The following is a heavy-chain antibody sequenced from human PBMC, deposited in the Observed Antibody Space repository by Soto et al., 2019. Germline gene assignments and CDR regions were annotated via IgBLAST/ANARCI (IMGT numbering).Heavy chain of an antibody. CDR1: GYTFTNFG. Sequence: QVQLVQSGGEMRKPGASVKVSCKASGYTFTNFGISWVRQAPGQGFEWVGWISGYTGDTNYAPKFRGRVIMTKDTSTTTAYMELTTLTSDDTAVYYCARDYDIWGEDWFDPWGQGTLVTVSS. D-gene: IGHD3-9*01. CDR2: ISGYTGDT. V-gene: IGHV1-18*01. CDR3: ARDYDIWGEDWFDP. J-gene: IGHJ5*02.